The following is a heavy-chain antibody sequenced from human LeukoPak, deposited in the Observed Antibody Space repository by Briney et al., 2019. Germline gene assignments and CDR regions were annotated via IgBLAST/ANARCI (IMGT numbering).Heavy chain of an antibody. CDR1: GFTFSSYS. V-gene: IGHV3-21*01. CDR3: ARVYCSSTSCFGMDV. CDR2: ISSSSSYI. J-gene: IGHJ6*04. Sequence: PGGSLRLSCAASGFTFSSYSMTWVRQAPGKGLEWVSSISSSSSYIYYADSVKGRFTISRDNAKNSLYLQMNSLRAEDTAVYYCARVYCSSTSCFGMDVWGKGTTVTVSS. D-gene: IGHD2-2*01.